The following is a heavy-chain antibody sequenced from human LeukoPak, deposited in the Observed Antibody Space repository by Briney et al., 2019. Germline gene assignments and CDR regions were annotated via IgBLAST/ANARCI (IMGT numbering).Heavy chain of an antibody. V-gene: IGHV4-59*01. CDR2: IYYSGSA. CDR1: GGSISSYY. CDR3: ARTTTVAPDY. Sequence: PSETLSLTCTVSGGSISSYYWSWIRQPPGKGLEWIGYIYYSGSANYNPSLKSRVTISVDTSKNQFSLKLSSVTAADTAVYYRARTTTVAPDYWGQGTLVTVSS. J-gene: IGHJ4*02. D-gene: IGHD4-23*01.